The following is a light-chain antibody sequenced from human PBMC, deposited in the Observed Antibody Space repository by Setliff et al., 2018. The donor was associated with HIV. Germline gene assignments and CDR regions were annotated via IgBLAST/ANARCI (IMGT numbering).Light chain of an antibody. J-gene: IGLJ1*01. Sequence: QSALTQPPSASGSPGQSVTISCTGTSSDVGGYNYVSWYQQHPGKAPKLMIYEVSKRPSGVPDRFSGSKSGNTASLTVSGLQAEDEADYYCSSYAGTNKVVGNGTKGTV. V-gene: IGLV2-8*01. CDR2: EVS. CDR3: SSYAGTNKV. CDR1: SSDVGGYNY.